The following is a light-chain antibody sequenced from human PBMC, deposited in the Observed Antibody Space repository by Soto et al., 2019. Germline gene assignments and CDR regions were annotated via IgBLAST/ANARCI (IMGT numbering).Light chain of an antibody. CDR2: EVS. Sequence: QSALTQPRSVSGSPGQSVTISCTGTSNDIGAYNYVSWYQQHPGKAPKLMIYEVSNRPSGVSNRFSGSKSGNTASLTISGLQAEDEADYYCSSYTSSSTYVFGTGTKVTVL. CDR1: SNDIGAYNY. CDR3: SSYTSSSTYV. J-gene: IGLJ1*01. V-gene: IGLV2-14*01.